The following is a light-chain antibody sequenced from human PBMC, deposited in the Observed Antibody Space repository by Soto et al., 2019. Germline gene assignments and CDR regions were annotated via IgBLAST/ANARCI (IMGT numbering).Light chain of an antibody. Sequence: EIVMTQSPGTLSVSPGEGATLSCRASQSVSNKLAWYQQKPGQASRLLIHTASIRATNVPARFSGTGSGTEFTLTISSLQSEDFAVYYCQQYYDWPPLTFGGGTKVDIK. CDR2: TAS. J-gene: IGKJ4*01. CDR3: QQYYDWPPLT. V-gene: IGKV3-15*01. CDR1: QSVSNK.